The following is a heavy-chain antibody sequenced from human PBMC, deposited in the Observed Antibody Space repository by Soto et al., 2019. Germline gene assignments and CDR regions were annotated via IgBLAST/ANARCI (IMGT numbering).Heavy chain of an antibody. CDR3: AREGYGFWSGYSRHYYGMDV. CDR2: ISAYNGNT. V-gene: IGHV1-18*04. J-gene: IGHJ6*02. CDR1: GSTFTSYG. Sequence: ASVKVSCKASGSTFTSYGISWVRRAPGQGLEWMGWISAYNGNTNYAHKLQGRVTMTTDTSTSTAYMELRSLRSDDTAVYYCAREGYGFWSGYSRHYYGMDVWGQGTTVTVSS. D-gene: IGHD3-3*01.